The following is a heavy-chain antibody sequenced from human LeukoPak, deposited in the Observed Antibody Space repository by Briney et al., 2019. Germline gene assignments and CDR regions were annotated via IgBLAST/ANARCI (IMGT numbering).Heavy chain of an antibody. CDR2: ISSSSSYI. Sequence: GGSLRLSCAASGFTFSSYSMNWVRQAPGKALEWVSSISSSSSYIYYADSVKGRITISRDNAKNSLYLQMNSLRAEDTAVYYCAGEPYYYDSSGYYSDAFDIWGQGTMVTVSS. V-gene: IGHV3-21*01. D-gene: IGHD3-22*01. CDR3: AGEPYYYDSSGYYSDAFDI. J-gene: IGHJ3*02. CDR1: GFTFSSYS.